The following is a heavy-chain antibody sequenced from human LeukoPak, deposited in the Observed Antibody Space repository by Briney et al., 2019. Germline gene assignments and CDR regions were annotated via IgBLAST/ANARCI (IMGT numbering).Heavy chain of an antibody. CDR1: GGSISTYY. CDR2: IYYSGST. D-gene: IGHD4-17*01. CDR3: ARVYGDYDAFDI. V-gene: IGHV4-59*01. Sequence: SETLSLTCTVSGGSISTYYWSWIRQPPGRGLEWIGYIYYSGSTNYNPSLKSRVTISVDTSKNQFSLKLSSVTAADTAVYYCARVYGDYDAFDIWGQGTMVTVSS. J-gene: IGHJ3*02.